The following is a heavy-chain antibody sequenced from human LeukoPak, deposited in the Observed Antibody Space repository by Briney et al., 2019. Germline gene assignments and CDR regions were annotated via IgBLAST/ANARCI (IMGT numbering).Heavy chain of an antibody. CDR3: ASIAARNYYYYYMDV. CDR1: GGSFSGYY. CDR2: INHSGNT. V-gene: IGHV4-34*01. J-gene: IGHJ6*03. D-gene: IGHD6-6*01. Sequence: SETLSLTCTVYGGSFSGYYRSWIRQPPGKGLEWIGEINHSGNTNYNPSLKSRVTISVDTSKNQFSLKLSSVTAADTAVYYCASIAARNYYYYYMDVWGKGTTVTVSS.